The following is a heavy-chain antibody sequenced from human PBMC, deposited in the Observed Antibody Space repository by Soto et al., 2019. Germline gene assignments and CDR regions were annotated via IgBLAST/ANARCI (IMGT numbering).Heavy chain of an antibody. J-gene: IGHJ3*02. V-gene: IGHV1-18*01. CDR3: ARDHWVVVASIAFDI. CDR1: GYTFTSYG. Sequence: QVQLVQSGAEVKKPGASVKVSCKASGYTFTSYGISWVRQAPGQGLEWMGWISAYNGNTNYAQKRQRRVTMTTDTYTSTAYMELRSLRSDDTAVYYCARDHWVVVASIAFDIWGQGTMVTVSS. CDR2: ISAYNGNT. D-gene: IGHD2-15*01.